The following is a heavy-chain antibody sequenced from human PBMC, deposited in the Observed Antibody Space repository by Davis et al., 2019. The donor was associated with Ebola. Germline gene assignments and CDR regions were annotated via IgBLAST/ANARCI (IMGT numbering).Heavy chain of an antibody. CDR3: ANTYGDFGPWAFDI. D-gene: IGHD4-17*01. V-gene: IGHV4-59*08. J-gene: IGHJ3*02. CDR1: GGSISSYY. CDR2: IYYSGST. Sequence: MPSETLSLTCTVSGGSISSYYWSWIRQPPGKGLEWIGYIYYSGSTNYNPSLKSRVTISVDTSKNQFSLKLTSMTAADTALYYCANTYGDFGPWAFDIWGQGTMVTVSS.